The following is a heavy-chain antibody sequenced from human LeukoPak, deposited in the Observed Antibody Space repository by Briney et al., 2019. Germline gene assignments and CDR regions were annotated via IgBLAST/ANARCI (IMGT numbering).Heavy chain of an antibody. CDR3: ARQPLGFLERFFDL. D-gene: IGHD3-3*02. CDR2: IYYSGST. Sequence: SETLSLTCTVSGDSFSSVTDYWAWIRQPPGKGLGWIGYIYYSGSTNYNPSLKSRVTISVDTSKNQFSLDLSSATAADTAVYYCARQPLGFLERFFDLWGRGTLVTVSS. CDR1: GDSFSSVTDY. J-gene: IGHJ2*01. V-gene: IGHV4-61*01.